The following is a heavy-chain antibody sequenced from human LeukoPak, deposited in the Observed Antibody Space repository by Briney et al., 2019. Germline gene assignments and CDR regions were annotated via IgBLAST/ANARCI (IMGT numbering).Heavy chain of an antibody. D-gene: IGHD3-10*01. V-gene: IGHV5-51*01. J-gene: IGHJ3*02. Sequence: GESLKISCKGSGYFFTSYWIAWVRQMPGKGLEWMGIIYPGDSDTRYSPSFQGQVTISADKSISTAYLQWSSLKASDTAMYYCARTETYYGSGSYFDAFDIWGQGTMVTVSS. CDR2: IYPGDSDT. CDR1: GYFFTSYW. CDR3: ARTETYYGSGSYFDAFDI.